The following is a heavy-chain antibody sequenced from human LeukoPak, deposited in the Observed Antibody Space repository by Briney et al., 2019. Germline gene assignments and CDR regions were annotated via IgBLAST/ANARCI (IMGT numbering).Heavy chain of an antibody. J-gene: IGHJ5*02. D-gene: IGHD2-2*01. Sequence: SETLSLTCTVSGGSISSSSYYWGWIRQPPGKGLEWIGSIYYSGSAYYNPSLKSRVTISVDTSKNQFSLKLSSVTAADTAVYYCARERKEGYCSSTSCSFSPWFDPWGQGTLVTVSS. CDR3: ARERKEGYCSSTSCSFSPWFDP. CDR1: GGSISSSSYY. V-gene: IGHV4-39*07. CDR2: IYYSGSA.